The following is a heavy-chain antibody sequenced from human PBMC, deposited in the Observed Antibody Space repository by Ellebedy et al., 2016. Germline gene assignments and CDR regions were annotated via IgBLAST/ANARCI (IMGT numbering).Heavy chain of an antibody. CDR2: INPLGRST. D-gene: IGHD5-12*01. CDR3: ARVRGVDIVATTPDWSFDI. CDR1: VYTFSSYY. J-gene: IGHJ3*02. Sequence: ASVTVSCKASVYTFSSYYMHWVRQAPGQGLEWMGLINPLGRSTSYAQKLQGRVTMTRDTSTSTVYMELSSLRSEDTAVYYCARVRGVDIVATTPDWSFDIWGQGTMVTVSS. V-gene: IGHV1-46*04.